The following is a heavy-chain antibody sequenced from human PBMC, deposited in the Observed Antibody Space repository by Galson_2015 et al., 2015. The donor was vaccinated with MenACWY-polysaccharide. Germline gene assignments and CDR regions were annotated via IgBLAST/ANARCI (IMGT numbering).Heavy chain of an antibody. D-gene: IGHD6-19*01. J-gene: IGHJ4*02. CDR1: GFTFGSYW. CDR2: ISGSGGST. V-gene: IGHV3-23*01. Sequence: SLRLSCAASGFTFGSYWMSWVRQAPGKGLEWVSTISGSGGSTYYADSVKGRFTISRDNSKNTLYLQMNSLRAEATAVYYCAKELSLGVSGTPGDYWGQGTLVTVSS. CDR3: AKELSLGVSGTPGDY.